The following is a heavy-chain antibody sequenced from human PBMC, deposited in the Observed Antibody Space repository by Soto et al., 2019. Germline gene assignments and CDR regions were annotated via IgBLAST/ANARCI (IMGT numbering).Heavy chain of an antibody. Sequence: PSETLSLTCTVSGSSISSSSYYWGWIRQPPGKGLEWIGSIYYSGSTYYNPSLKSRVTISVDTSKNQFSLKLSSVTAADTAVYYCARPKDAYCGGDCYYFDYWGQGTRVTVSS. CDR2: IYYSGST. CDR3: ARPKDAYCGGDCYYFDY. J-gene: IGHJ4*02. CDR1: GSSISSSSYY. D-gene: IGHD2-21*01. V-gene: IGHV4-39*01.